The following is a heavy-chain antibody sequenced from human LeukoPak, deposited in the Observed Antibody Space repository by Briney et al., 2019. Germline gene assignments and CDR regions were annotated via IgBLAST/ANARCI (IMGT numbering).Heavy chain of an antibody. CDR2: IYTSGST. J-gene: IGHJ4*02. D-gene: IGHD5-18*01. CDR1: GGSISSYN. CDR3: AGERGYSYGFGD. Sequence: SETLSLTCTVSGGSISSYNWSWIRQPPGKGLEWIGRIYTSGSTNYNPALKSRVTISVDTSKNQSSLKLSSVTAADTAVYYCAGERGYSYGFGDWGQGTLVTVSS. V-gene: IGHV4-4*07.